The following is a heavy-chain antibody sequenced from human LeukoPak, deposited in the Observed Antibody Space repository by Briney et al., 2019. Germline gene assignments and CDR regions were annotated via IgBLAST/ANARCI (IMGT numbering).Heavy chain of an antibody. CDR2: IRGDSTET. CDR3: AREISSSGCLDY. D-gene: IGHD6-25*01. J-gene: IGHJ4*02. Sequence: GGSLRLSCEGSGFTFSSYSMIWVRQAPGKGLEWVSSIRGDSTETRHADSLMGRFTISRDNAKKSLYLQMNSLRAEDTAVYYCAREISSSGCLDYWGQGTLVTVSS. CDR1: GFTFSSYS. V-gene: IGHV3-21*01.